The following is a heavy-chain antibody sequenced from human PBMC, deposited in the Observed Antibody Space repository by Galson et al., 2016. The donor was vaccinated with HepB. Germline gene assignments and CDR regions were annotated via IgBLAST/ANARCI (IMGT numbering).Heavy chain of an antibody. J-gene: IGHJ4*02. Sequence: SETLSLTCVVSGVSIISNDWWTWVCQPPGKGLEYIGEIYHSGNTNYSPSLKSRVTISVDKSKNQFSLNLNSVTAADTAVYYCARGLRGSGRLDYWGQGTLVTVSS. CDR2: IYHSGNT. CDR3: ARGLRGSGRLDY. D-gene: IGHD3-10*01. CDR1: GVSIISNDW. V-gene: IGHV4-4*02.